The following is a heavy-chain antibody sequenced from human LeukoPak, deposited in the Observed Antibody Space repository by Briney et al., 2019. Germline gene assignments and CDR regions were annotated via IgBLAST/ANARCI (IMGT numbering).Heavy chain of an antibody. D-gene: IGHD6-13*01. Sequence: GASVKVSCKVSGYTLTELSMHWVRQAPGKGLEWMGGFDPEDGETIYAQKFQGRVTITRNTSISTAYMELSSLRSEDTAVYYCASSTGSIAAAGTFDYWGQGTLVTVSS. CDR1: GYTLTELS. CDR3: ASSTGSIAAAGTFDY. J-gene: IGHJ4*02. V-gene: IGHV1-24*01. CDR2: FDPEDGET.